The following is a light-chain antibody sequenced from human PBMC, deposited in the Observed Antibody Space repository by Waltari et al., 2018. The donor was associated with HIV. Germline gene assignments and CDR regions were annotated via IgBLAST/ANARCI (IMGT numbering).Light chain of an antibody. CDR3: CSCSVTNSLWV. V-gene: IGLV2-23*02. J-gene: IGLJ3*02. CDR1: TSEIDIYKL. Sequence: QAALTQAASVSASLGQSINISCTATTSEIDIYKLVSWYQHHPGKAPKLILDEVNKRPSGVSNRFSGVRSRNTTSLTSTGLLADDDAYYYCCSCSVTNSLWVFCGGTKVTVV. CDR2: EVN.